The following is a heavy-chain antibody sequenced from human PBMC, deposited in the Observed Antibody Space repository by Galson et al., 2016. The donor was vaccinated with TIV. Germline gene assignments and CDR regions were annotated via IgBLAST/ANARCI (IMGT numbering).Heavy chain of an antibody. D-gene: IGHD1-1*01. CDR3: TRGSLEP. J-gene: IGHJ5*02. V-gene: IGHV3-49*04. CDR1: GITFGNYA. CDR2: ITNIASGGTT. Sequence: SLRLSCAVSGITFGNYAMSWVRQAPGKGLEWVGLITNIASGGTTGYAASVKGRFTISRDDSKSVAYLQMNSLKTEDTALYYCTRGSLEPWGQGTLVSVSS.